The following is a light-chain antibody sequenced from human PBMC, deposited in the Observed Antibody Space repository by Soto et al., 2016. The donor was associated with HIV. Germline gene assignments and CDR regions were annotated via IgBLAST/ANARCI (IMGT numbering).Light chain of an antibody. J-gene: IGLJ2*01. CDR2: DDS. V-gene: IGLV3-21*03. CDR1: GIGGKT. CDR3: QLWDISRDHVL. Sequence: SYVLTQPPSVSVAPGKTARITYGEDGIGGKTVHWYQQKPGQAPVLVVYDDSDRPSGIPERFSGSNSGNTATLTISRVEAGDEADYYCQLWDISRDHVLFGGGTKLTVL.